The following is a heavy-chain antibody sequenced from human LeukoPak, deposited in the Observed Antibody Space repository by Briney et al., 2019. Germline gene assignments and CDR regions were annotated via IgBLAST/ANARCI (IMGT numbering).Heavy chain of an antibody. Sequence: SVKVSCKASGYTFTGYYMHWVRQAPGQGLEWMGGIIPIFGTANYAQKFQGRVTITTDESTSTAYMELSSLRSEDTAVYYCARRGVVVPAATDDAFDIWGQGTMVTVSS. CDR1: GYTFTGYY. V-gene: IGHV1-69*05. J-gene: IGHJ3*02. CDR3: ARRGVVVPAATDDAFDI. CDR2: IIPIFGTA. D-gene: IGHD2-2*01.